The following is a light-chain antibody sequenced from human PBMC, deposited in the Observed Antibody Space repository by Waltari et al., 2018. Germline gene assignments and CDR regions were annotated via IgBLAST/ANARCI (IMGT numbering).Light chain of an antibody. Sequence: EIVSTQSPATLSLSPGETATLSCSASQSVGTYSALYQQKPGQAPRLLIYDASNSATGIPARFRGSGSGTDLTLTISSLEAEDFAVYYCQQRSSWTPHTFGQGARLEIK. J-gene: IGKJ2*01. CDR3: QQRSSWTPHT. V-gene: IGKV3-11*01. CDR1: QSVGTY. CDR2: DAS.